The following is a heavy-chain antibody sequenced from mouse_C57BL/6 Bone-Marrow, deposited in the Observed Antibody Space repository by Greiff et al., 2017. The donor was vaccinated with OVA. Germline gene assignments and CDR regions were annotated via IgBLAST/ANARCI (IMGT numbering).Heavy chain of an antibody. CDR2: ISDGGSYT. J-gene: IGHJ1*03. D-gene: IGHD1-1*01. CDR3: ARDPYGDWYFDV. Sequence: EVKLVESGGGLVKPGGSLKLSCAASGFTFSSYAMSWVRQTPDKRLEWVATISDGGSYTYYTANVKGRFTISRDNAKNNLYLQMIHLKSEDTAMYYCARDPYGDWYFDVWGTGTTVTVSS. CDR1: GFTFSSYA. V-gene: IGHV5-4*01.